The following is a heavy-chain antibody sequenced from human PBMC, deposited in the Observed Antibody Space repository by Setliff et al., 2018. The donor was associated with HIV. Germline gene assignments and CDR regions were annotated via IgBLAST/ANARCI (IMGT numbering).Heavy chain of an antibody. CDR3: ARGNYYNMWADPFDY. V-gene: IGHV4-39*07. D-gene: IGHD3-10*01. Sequence: SETLSLTCSVSYSSLTSNNFYWGWIRQPPGRGLEWIGNIYYTGTTYYNSSLKSRVRISVDTSTNQFSLNVTSVTAADTAVYYCARGNYYNMWADPFDYWGQGALVTVSS. CDR2: IYYTGTT. CDR1: YSSLTSNNFY. J-gene: IGHJ4*02.